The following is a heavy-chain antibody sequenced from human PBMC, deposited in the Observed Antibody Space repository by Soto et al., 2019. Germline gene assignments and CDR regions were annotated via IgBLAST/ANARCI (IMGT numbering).Heavy chain of an antibody. CDR1: GYTFTSYG. CDR2: ISAYNGNT. CDR3: ARWLGPYSGSDPAQPDY. Sequence: EASVKVSCKASGYTFTSYGISWVRQAPGQGLEWMGWISAYNGNTNYAQKLQGRVTITTDTSTSTAYMELRSLRSDDTAVYYCARWLGPYSGSDPAQPDYWGHGTLVTVSS. V-gene: IGHV1-18*01. J-gene: IGHJ4*01. D-gene: IGHD1-26*01.